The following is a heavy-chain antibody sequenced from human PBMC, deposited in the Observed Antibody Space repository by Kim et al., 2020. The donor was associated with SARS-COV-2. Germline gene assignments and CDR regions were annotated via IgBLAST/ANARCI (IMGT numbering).Heavy chain of an antibody. Sequence: GGSLRLSCAASGFTFDDYAMHWVRQAPGKGLEWVSGISWNSGSIGYADSVKGRFTISRDNAKNSLYLQMNSLRAEDTALYYCAKGSDNWHYLFPGFDPWG. D-gene: IGHD1-7*01. CDR1: GFTFDDYA. CDR2: ISWNSGSI. V-gene: IGHV3-9*01. J-gene: IGHJ5*02. CDR3: AKGSDNWHYLFPGFDP.